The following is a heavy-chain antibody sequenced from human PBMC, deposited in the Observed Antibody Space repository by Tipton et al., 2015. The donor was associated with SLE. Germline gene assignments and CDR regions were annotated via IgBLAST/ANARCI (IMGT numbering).Heavy chain of an antibody. D-gene: IGHD2-2*01. J-gene: IGHJ4*02. CDR1: GYTFTSYG. V-gene: IGHV1-18*01. CDR3: ARDGDYLGYCSSTSCPGYYFDY. CDR2: ISAYNGNT. Sequence: QSGPEVKKPGASVKVSCKASGYTFTSYGISWVRQAPGQGLEWMGWISAYNGNTNYAQKLRGRVTMTTDTSTSTAYMELRSLRSDDTAVYYCARDGDYLGYCSSTSCPGYYFDYWGQGTLVTVSS.